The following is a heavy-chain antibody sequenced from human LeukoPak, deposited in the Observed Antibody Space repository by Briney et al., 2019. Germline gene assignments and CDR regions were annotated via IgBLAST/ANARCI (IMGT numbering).Heavy chain of an antibody. CDR2: ISSSSSTI. J-gene: IGHJ4*02. Sequence: QPGGSLRLSCAASRFPFNIYSMNWVPHSRGGGLEGVSHISSSSSTIYYADSVKGRFTISRDNAKNSLYLQMNSLRAEDTAVYYCARDSMVRGVIPFDYWGQGTLVTVSS. D-gene: IGHD3-10*01. CDR1: RFPFNIYS. CDR3: ARDSMVRGVIPFDY. V-gene: IGHV3-48*01.